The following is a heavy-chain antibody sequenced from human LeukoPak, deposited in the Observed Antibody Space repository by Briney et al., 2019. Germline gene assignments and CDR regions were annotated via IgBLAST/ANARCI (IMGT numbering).Heavy chain of an antibody. CDR3: AKARREPTYYYDSSGYFFFDY. CDR1: GGSVSSGSCY. V-gene: IGHV4-61*01. CDR2: IYYSGSI. D-gene: IGHD3-22*01. J-gene: IGHJ4*02. Sequence: SETLSLTCTVSGGSVSSGSCYWSWIRQPPGKGLEWIGYIYYSGSINYNPSLKSRVTISVDTSKNQFSLKLSSVTAADTAIYYCAKARREPTYYYDSSGYFFFDYWGQGTLVTVSS.